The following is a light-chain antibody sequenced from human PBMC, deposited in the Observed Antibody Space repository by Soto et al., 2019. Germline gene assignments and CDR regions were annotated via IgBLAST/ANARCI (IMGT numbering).Light chain of an antibody. Sequence: EIVLTQSPGTLSLSPGERAALSCRASRSLSSSSLAWYQQKPGHRPALLIYGASRRAAGVPDRFSASHSGPDFTLTISGLEPEDFAVYFCQQYDTTPWTFGQGTRVESK. J-gene: IGKJ1*01. CDR3: QQYDTTPWT. V-gene: IGKV3-20*01. CDR1: RSLSSSS. CDR2: GAS.